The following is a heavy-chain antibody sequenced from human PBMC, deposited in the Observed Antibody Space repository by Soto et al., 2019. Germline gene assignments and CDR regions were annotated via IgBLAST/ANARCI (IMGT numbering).Heavy chain of an antibody. CDR3: ARFWGPITAAVDDY. Sequence: PGRSQRLRYAASGCNFRNHGMRWVRQAPGKGLEWVAVIWYDGNLKYSADSVKGRFTISRDNSKNTLYLQMNSLRSEDTAVYYCARFWGPITAAVDDYWGPGTLVTVS. D-gene: IGHD6-13*01. CDR1: GCNFRNHG. V-gene: IGHV3-33*01. J-gene: IGHJ4*02. CDR2: IWYDGNLK.